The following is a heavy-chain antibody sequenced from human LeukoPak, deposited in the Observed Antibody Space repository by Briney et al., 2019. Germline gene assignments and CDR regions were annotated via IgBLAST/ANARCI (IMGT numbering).Heavy chain of an antibody. CDR3: ATPRAAASYNYYYYYMDV. CDR2: IIPIFGTA. V-gene: IGHV1-69*13. J-gene: IGHJ6*03. D-gene: IGHD6-13*01. CDR1: GYTFTSYY. Sequence: SVKVSCKASGYTFTSYYMHWVRQAPGQGLEWMGGIIPIFGTANYAQKFQGRVTITADESTSTAYMELSSLRSEDTAVYYCATPRAAASYNYYYYYMDVWGKGTTVTVSS.